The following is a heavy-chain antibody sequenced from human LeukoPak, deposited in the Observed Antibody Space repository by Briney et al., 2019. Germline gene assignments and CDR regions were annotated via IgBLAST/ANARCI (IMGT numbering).Heavy chain of an antibody. J-gene: IGHJ3*02. CDR2: ISSSGSTI. Sequence: GGSLRLSCAASGFTVSSNYMSWVRQAPGKGLEWVSYISSSGSTIYYADSVKGRFTISRDNAKNSLYLQMNSLRAEDTAVYYCARSYYYDSSDAFDIWGQGTMVTVSS. CDR3: ARSYYYDSSDAFDI. D-gene: IGHD3-22*01. CDR1: GFTVSSNY. V-gene: IGHV3-11*04.